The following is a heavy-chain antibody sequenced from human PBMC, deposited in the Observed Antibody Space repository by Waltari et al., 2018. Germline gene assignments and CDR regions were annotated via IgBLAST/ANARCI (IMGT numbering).Heavy chain of an antibody. J-gene: IGHJ1*01. CDR3: ARVKSYYDTSYFQH. CDR1: GGTFSSYP. CDR2: IIPIFGTT. V-gene: IGHV1-69*01. D-gene: IGHD3-22*01. Sequence: QVHLVQSGAEVRKPGSSVTVSCTTLGGTFSSYPVNWVRQAPGQGLEWMGGIIPIFGTTNYAQKFQGRVTITADESTSTAYMDLSRLRSEDTAIYYCARVKSYYDTSYFQHWGQGTLVTVSS.